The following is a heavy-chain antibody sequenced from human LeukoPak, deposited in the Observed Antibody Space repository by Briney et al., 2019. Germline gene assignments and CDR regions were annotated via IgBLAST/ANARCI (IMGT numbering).Heavy chain of an antibody. CDR2: IWYDGSNK. D-gene: IGHD6-19*01. V-gene: IGHV3-33*01. Sequence: GGSLRLSCAASGFTFSSYGMHWVRQAPGKGLEWVAVIWYDGSNKYYADSVKGRFTISRDNSKNTLYLQMNSLRAEDTAVYYCATLSGIDSSGWSDDAFDIWGQGTMVTVSS. CDR3: ATLSGIDSSGWSDDAFDI. CDR1: GFTFSSYG. J-gene: IGHJ3*02.